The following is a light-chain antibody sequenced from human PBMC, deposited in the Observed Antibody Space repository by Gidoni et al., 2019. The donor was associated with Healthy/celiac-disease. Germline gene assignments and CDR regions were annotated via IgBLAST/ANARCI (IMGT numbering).Light chain of an antibody. CDR1: RSLVHSDGYTY. V-gene: IGKV2-30*02. J-gene: IGKJ1*01. Sequence: AVLTQSPLFLPVTPGQSVALSCRASRSLVHSDGYTYLSWFQQRPGQSPRRLIYKFSDRDAGVPDRCTGSGSDTYFSLKISRVQADDARVYYCMQDTHWWTFGQGTTVEI. CDR2: KFS. CDR3: MQDTHWWT.